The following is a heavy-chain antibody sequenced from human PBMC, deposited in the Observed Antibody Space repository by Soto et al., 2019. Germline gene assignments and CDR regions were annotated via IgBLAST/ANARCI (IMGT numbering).Heavy chain of an antibody. CDR3: ASGPYTSSSGGYYYYYMDV. CDR1: GGTFSSYA. D-gene: IGHD6-6*01. Sequence: SVKVSCKASGGTFSSYAINWVRQASGQGLEWMGRIVPMFGIPNFAPKFQGRVTMTADRSTTTAYMELSSLRSEDTAVYYCASGPYTSSSGGYYYYYMDVWGKGTTVTVSS. CDR2: IVPMFGIP. J-gene: IGHJ6*03. V-gene: IGHV1-69*04.